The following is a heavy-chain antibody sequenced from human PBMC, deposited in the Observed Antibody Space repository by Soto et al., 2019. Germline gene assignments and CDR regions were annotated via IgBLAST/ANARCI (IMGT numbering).Heavy chain of an antibody. CDR1: GGTFSSYA. J-gene: IGHJ3*02. V-gene: IGHV1-69*01. D-gene: IGHD3-22*01. Sequence: QVQLVQSGAEVKKPGSSVKVSCKASGGTFSSYAISWVRQAPGRGLEWMGGIIPIFGTANYAQKFQGRVTITADESTSTAYMELSSLRSEDTAVYYCARYYDSSGYSLFAFDIWGQGTMVTVSS. CDR2: IIPIFGTA. CDR3: ARYYDSSGYSLFAFDI.